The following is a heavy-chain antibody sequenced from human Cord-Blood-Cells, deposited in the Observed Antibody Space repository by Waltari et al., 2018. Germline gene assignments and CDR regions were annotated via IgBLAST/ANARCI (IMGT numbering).Heavy chain of an antibody. V-gene: IGHV3-74*01. CDR2: INSDGSST. CDR3: ARSIRLPTVTTYYYYYGMDV. J-gene: IGHJ6*02. CDR1: GFTFSSYW. D-gene: IGHD4-17*01. Sequence: EVQLVESGGGLVQPGGSLRLSCAASGFTFSSYWMHCVRQAPGKGLVWVSRINSDGSSTSYADSVKGRFTISRDNAKNTLYLQMNSLRAEDTAVYYCARSIRLPTVTTYYYYYGMDVWGQGTTVTVSS.